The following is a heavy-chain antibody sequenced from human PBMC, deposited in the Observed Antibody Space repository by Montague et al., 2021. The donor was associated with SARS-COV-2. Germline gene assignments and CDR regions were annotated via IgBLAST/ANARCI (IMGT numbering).Heavy chain of an antibody. CDR2: IYYSGXT. V-gene: IGHV4-31*03. D-gene: IGHD3-3*01. CDR3: ARVLSHRAIFGVVIINGMDV. J-gene: IGHJ6*02. CDR1: GGSISSGGYY. Sequence: TLSLTCTVSGGSISSGGYYWSWIRQHPGKGLEWIGYIYYSGXTXYXXXXKXRVTISVDTSKNQFSLKLSSVTAADTAVYYCARVLSHRAIFGVVIINGMDVWDQGTTVTVSS.